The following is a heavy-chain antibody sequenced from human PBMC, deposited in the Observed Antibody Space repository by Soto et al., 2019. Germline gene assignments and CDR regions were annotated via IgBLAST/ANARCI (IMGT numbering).Heavy chain of an antibody. CDR2: AYYRSQWFY. V-gene: IGHV6-1*01. CDR3: TKQKGDSRTYNGMDV. J-gene: IGHJ6*02. CDR1: GDSVSSNSAA. Sequence: QIQLQQSGPGLVKPSQTLSLTCAISGDSVSSNSAAWNWIRQSPSRGLEWLGRAYYRSQWFYDSAVSVKSRIIVRPDTSKNRFSLQLNSVTPEDTAVYYCTKQKGDSRTYNGMDVWGQGTAVIVSS. D-gene: IGHD2-21*02.